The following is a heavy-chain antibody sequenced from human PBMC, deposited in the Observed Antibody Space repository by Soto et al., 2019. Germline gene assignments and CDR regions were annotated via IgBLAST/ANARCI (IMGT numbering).Heavy chain of an antibody. Sequence: EVQLLESGGGLVQPGGSLRLTCVGSGFTFRNQDMRWVRQAPGKGLEWVSGISGRGDNTYYADSVKGRFTVSRDNSKNTLYLQMDSLRAEDTAVYYCAKTPLRVGPIDYWGQGTLVTVSS. CDR3: AKTPLRVGPIDY. CDR1: GFTFRNQD. J-gene: IGHJ4*02. V-gene: IGHV3-23*01. CDR2: ISGRGDNT. D-gene: IGHD2-15*01.